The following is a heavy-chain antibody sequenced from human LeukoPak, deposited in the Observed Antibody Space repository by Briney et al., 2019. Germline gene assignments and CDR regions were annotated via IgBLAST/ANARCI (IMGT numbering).Heavy chain of an antibody. D-gene: IGHD5-24*01. J-gene: IGHJ4*02. Sequence: STDGNYKYYADSVKGRFAVSRDNPKNMLYLQMNSLIADDTAVYYCARRPVATIKGYFDSWGQGTLVTVSS. CDR3: ARRPVATIKGYFDS. CDR2: STDGNYK. V-gene: IGHV3-30*09.